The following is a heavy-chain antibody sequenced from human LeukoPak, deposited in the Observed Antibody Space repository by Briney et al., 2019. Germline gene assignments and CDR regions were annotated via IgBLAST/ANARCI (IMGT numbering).Heavy chain of an antibody. CDR1: GGSFSGYY. CDR3: ARRYQLPPYYYYGMDV. J-gene: IGHJ6*04. CDR2: INHSGST. D-gene: IGHD2-2*01. Sequence: SETLSLTCAVYGGSFSGYYWSWIRQPPGKGLEWIGEINHSGSTNYNPSLKSRVTISVDTSKNQFSLKLSSVTAADTAVYYCARRYQLPPYYYYGMDVWGKGITVTVSS. V-gene: IGHV4-34*01.